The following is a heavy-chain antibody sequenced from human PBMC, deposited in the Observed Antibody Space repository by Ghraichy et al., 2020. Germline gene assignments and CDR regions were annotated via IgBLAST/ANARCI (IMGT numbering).Heavy chain of an antibody. J-gene: IGHJ4*02. D-gene: IGHD4-17*01. Sequence: GGSLRLSCAASGFTFSNYAMHWVRQAPGKGLEWVAVISYDGSNKYYADSVSLKGRLTISRDNSKNTLHLQMNSLRAEDTAVYYCARDHSYGDYYFDYWGQGTLVTVSS. CDR3: ARDHSYGDYYFDY. V-gene: IGHV3-30-3*01. CDR1: GFTFSNYA. CDR2: ISYDGSNK.